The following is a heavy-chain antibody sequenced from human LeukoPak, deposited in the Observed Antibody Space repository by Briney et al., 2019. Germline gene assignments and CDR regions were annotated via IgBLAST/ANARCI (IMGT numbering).Heavy chain of an antibody. CDR2: INDNGGRT. V-gene: IGHV3-64D*09. Sequence: RGSLRLSCSASGFTFSRYAMHWVRQAPEKGLEYVSGINDNGGRTHYGDSVKGRFSISRDNSKNTLHLQMSTLRAEETALYYCVKDVGGSYAFDYWGQGILVTVAS. J-gene: IGHJ4*02. CDR1: GFTFSRYA. CDR3: VKDVGGSYAFDY. D-gene: IGHD1-26*01.